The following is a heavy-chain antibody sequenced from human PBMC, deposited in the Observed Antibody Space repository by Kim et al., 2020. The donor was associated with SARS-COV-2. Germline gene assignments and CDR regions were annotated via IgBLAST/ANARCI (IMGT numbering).Heavy chain of an antibody. D-gene: IGHD1-26*01. CDR2: ISYDGSNK. CDR1: GFTFSSYA. J-gene: IGHJ4*02. Sequence: GGSLRLSCAASGFTFSSYAMHWVRQAPGKGLEWVAVISYDGSNKYYADSVKGRFTISRDNSKNTLYLQMNSLRPEDTAVYYCARDHPGFRAIDYWGQGTL. CDR3: ARDHPGFRAIDY. V-gene: IGHV3-30*04.